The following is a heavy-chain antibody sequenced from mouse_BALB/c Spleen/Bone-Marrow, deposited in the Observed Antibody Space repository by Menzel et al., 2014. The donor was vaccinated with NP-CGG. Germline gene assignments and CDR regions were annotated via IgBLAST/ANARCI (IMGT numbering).Heavy chain of an antibody. J-gene: IGHJ2*01. D-gene: IGHD2-14*01. Sequence: EVMLVESGGGLVQPGGSLKLSCAASGFTFSSSGMSWVRQTPDKRLELVATINSNGGSTYYPDSVKGRFTISRDNAKNTLYMQMSRLKSEDTAMYYCARENYRSHYYFDYWGQGTTLTVSS. CDR1: GFTFSSSG. CDR2: INSNGGST. CDR3: ARENYRSHYYFDY. V-gene: IGHV5-6-3*01.